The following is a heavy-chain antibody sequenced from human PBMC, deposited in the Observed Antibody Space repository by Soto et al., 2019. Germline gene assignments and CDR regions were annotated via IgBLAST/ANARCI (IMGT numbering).Heavy chain of an antibody. Sequence: GGSLRLSCAASGFTFSSNYMSWVRQAPGKGLEWASVIYSGGSTYYADSVKGRFTISRDNSKNTLYLQMNSLRAEDTAVYYCARDHDGVFWFDPWGQGTLVTVSS. CDR3: ARDHDGVFWFDP. D-gene: IGHD2-8*01. CDR1: GFTFSSNY. V-gene: IGHV3-66*01. J-gene: IGHJ5*02. CDR2: IYSGGST.